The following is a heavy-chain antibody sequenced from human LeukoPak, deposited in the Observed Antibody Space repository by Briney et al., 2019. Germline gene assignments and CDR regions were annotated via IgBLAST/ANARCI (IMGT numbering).Heavy chain of an antibody. J-gene: IGHJ4*02. D-gene: IGHD4-17*01. CDR3: ARESGSVTSEVDFDY. CDR2: ILYDGSNK. V-gene: IGHV3-30*02. CDR1: GFTFSSYG. Sequence: GGSLRLSCAASGFTFSSYGMHWVRQAPGKGLGWVAFILYDGSNKYYADSVKGRFTISRDNSKNTLYLQINSLSAEDTPVYYCARESGSVTSEVDFDYWGQGTMVTVSS.